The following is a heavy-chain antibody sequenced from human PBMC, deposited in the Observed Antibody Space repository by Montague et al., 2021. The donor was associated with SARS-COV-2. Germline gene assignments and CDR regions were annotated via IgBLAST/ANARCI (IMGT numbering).Heavy chain of an antibody. CDR2: IYYSGNA. CDR3: ARGDPPQSASWYFFDT. D-gene: IGHD6-13*01. CDR1: GGSINYYY. V-gene: IGHV4-4*07. J-gene: IGHJ4*02. Sequence: SETLSLTCTVSGGSINYYYWHWLRQSAAKGLEWIGRIYYSGNANYSPSLKSRVTMSVDTSQNQFSLKLNSLTAADTAVYYCARGDPPQSASWYFFDTWGQGALVTVSS.